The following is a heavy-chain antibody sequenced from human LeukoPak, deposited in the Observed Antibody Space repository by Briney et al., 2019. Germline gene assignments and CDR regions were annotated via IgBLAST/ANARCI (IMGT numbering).Heavy chain of an antibody. Sequence: SETLSLTCTVSGGSISSYYWSWIRQPPGKGLEWIGYIYYSGSTNYNPSLKSRVTISVDTSKNQFSLKLSSVTAADTAVYYCARETVSAAGSSYYYYYYMDVWGKGTTVTVSS. CDR1: GGSISSYY. V-gene: IGHV4-59*01. CDR3: ARETVSAAGSSYYYYYYMDV. D-gene: IGHD6-13*01. CDR2: IYYSGST. J-gene: IGHJ6*03.